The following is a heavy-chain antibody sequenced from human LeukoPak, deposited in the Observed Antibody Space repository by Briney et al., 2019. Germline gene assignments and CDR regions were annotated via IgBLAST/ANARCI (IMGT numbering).Heavy chain of an antibody. J-gene: IGHJ6*03. CDR1: VGSFSGYH. CDR3: ARDKRVAVAGTYIYYYYMDV. D-gene: IGHD6-19*01. V-gene: IGHV4-34*01. CDR2: VNESGGT. Sequence: SETLSLTCAVYVGSFSGYHWNWIRQPPGKGPEWIGEVNESGGTNINPSLRSRVILSVDTSMNQFSLKLISVTAADTGVYYCARDKRVAVAGTYIYYYYMDVWGNGTTVTISS.